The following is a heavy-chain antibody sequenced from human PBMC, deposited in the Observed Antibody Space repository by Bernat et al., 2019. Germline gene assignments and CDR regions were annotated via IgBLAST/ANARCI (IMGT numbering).Heavy chain of an antibody. CDR1: GGSISSGGYY. CDR3: ARGIVATGYYFDY. V-gene: IGHV4-31*03. J-gene: IGHJ4*02. CDR2: IYYSGST. Sequence: QVQLQESGPGLVKPSQTLSLTCTVSGGSISSGGYYWSWIRQHSGKGLEWIGYIYYSGSTYYNPSLKSRVTISVDTSKNQFSLKLSSVTAADTAVYYCARGIVATGYYFDYWGQGTLVTVSS. D-gene: IGHD5-12*01.